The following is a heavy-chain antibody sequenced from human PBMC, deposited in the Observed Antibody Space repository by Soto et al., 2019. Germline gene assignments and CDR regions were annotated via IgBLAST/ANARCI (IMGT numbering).Heavy chain of an antibody. CDR1: GFTFSSNW. J-gene: IGHJ4*02. CDR3: ATSRSFDY. Sequence: EVQLVESGEGLVQPGGSLRLSCTASGFTFSSNWMHWVRQVPGKGLVWVSGINSDGSSTTYADSVKGRFTVSRDNAKNTLYLQMNSLTGEDTAVYFCATSRSFDYWGQGTLVTVSS. V-gene: IGHV3-74*01. CDR2: INSDGSST.